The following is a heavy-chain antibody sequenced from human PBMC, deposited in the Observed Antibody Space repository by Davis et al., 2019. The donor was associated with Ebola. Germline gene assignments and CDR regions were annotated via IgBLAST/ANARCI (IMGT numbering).Heavy chain of an antibody. CDR1: GFTFGDYA. J-gene: IGHJ4*02. CDR2: IRSKAYGGTT. CDR3: TRVYEYSSPHDY. D-gene: IGHD6-6*01. Sequence: PGGSLRLSCTASGFTFGDYAMSWVRQAPGKGLEWVGFIRSKAYGGTTEYAASVKGRFTISRDDSKSIAYLQMNSLKTEDTAVYYCTRVYEYSSPHDYWGQGTLVTVSS. V-gene: IGHV3-49*04.